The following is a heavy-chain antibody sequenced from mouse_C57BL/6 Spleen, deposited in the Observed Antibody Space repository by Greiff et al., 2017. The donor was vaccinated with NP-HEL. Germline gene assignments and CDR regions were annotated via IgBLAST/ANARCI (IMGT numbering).Heavy chain of an antibody. CDR2: IYPGGGYT. V-gene: IGHV1-63*01. J-gene: IGHJ3*01. D-gene: IGHD2-3*01. Sequence: VQLQQSGAELVRPGTSVKMSCKASGYTFTNYWIGWAKQRPGHGLEWIGDIYPGGGYTNYNEKFKGKATLTADKSSSTAYMQFSSLTSEDSAIYYCARKSIYDGYSWFAYWGQGTLVTVSA. CDR1: GYTFTNYW. CDR3: ARKSIYDGYSWFAY.